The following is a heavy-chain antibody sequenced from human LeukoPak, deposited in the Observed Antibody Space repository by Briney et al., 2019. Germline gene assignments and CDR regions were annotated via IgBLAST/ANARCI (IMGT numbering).Heavy chain of an antibody. CDR1: GFTFSSYG. V-gene: IGHV3-30*03. CDR3: ARQIRFYYGMDV. Sequence: GGSLRLSCAASGFTFSSYGMHWVRQAPGKGLEWVAVISYDGSNKYYADSVKGRFTISRDNSKNTLYLQMNSLRAEDTAVYYCARQIRFYYGMDVWGQGTTVTVSS. D-gene: IGHD3-3*01. CDR2: ISYDGSNK. J-gene: IGHJ6*02.